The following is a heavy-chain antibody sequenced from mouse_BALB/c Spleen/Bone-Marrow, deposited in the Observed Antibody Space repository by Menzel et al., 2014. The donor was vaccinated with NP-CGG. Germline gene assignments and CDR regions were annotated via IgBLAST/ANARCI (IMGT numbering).Heavy chain of an antibody. CDR1: GFAFSSHD. J-gene: IGHJ3*01. V-gene: IGHV5-12-1*01. Sequence: EVHLVESGGGLVKPGGSLKLSCAASGFAFSSHDMSWVRQTPEKRLEWVAYISSGGGSTYYSDTVKGRFTISRDNAKNTLYLQISSLKSEDTAMYYCVRQGAVAATRGFAYWGQGTLVTVSA. CDR3: VRQGAVAATRGFAY. CDR2: ISSGGGST. D-gene: IGHD1-1*01.